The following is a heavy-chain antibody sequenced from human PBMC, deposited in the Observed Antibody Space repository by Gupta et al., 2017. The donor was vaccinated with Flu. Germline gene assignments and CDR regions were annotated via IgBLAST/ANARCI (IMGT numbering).Heavy chain of an antibody. CDR3: ARSGDYFDS. D-gene: IGHD4-17*01. CDR2: VYYVGST. J-gene: IGHJ4*02. CDR1: GGSIVRSDYY. Sequence: GGSIVRSDYYGSWIRQPPWRGLEYIGSVYYVGSTYYNLCRESRVTISIDTSKNQFSLKLISVTAADTALYYCARSGDYFDSWGQGALVTVSS. V-gene: IGHV4-39*01.